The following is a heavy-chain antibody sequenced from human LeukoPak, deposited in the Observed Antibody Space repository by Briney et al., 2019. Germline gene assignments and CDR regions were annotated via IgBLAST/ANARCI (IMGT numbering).Heavy chain of an antibody. V-gene: IGHV3-73*01. CDR1: GFTFSGSA. CDR3: TIHTGDG. Sequence: GGSLKLSCAASGFTFSGSAMHWARQASGKGLKWVGRIRGNANNYASAYAASVKGRFTISRDDSKNTAYLQMNGLKTEDTAVYYCTIHTGDGWGKGTTVTVSS. D-gene: IGHD4-17*01. CDR2: IRGNANNYAS. J-gene: IGHJ6*04.